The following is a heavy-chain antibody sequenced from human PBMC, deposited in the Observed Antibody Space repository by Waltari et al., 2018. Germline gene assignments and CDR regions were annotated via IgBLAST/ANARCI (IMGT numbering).Heavy chain of an antibody. D-gene: IGHD6-19*01. J-gene: IGHJ4*02. CDR1: GFTFSSYG. CDR3: AKDYQGIAVAGTKVY. CDR2: IRYDGSNK. V-gene: IGHV3-30*02. Sequence: QVQLVASGGGVVQPGGSLRLSCAASGFTFSSYGMHWVRQAPGKGLEWVAFIRYDGSNKYYADSVKGRFTISRDNSKNTLYLQMNSLRAEDTAVYYCAKDYQGIAVAGTKVYWGQGTLVTVSS.